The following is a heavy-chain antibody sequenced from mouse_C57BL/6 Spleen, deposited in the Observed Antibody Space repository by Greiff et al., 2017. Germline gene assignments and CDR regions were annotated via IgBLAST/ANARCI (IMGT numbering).Heavy chain of an antibody. Sequence: EVKLQESGPGLVKPSQSLSLTCSVTGYSITSGYYWNWIRQFPGNKLEWMGNISYDGSNNYNPSLKNRISITRDTSKNQFFLKLNSLTTEDTATYYCARGDDYDEDDYFDYWGQGTTLTVSS. D-gene: IGHD2-4*01. V-gene: IGHV3-6*01. CDR2: ISYDGSN. CDR1: GYSITSGYY. J-gene: IGHJ2*01. CDR3: ARGDDYDEDDYFDY.